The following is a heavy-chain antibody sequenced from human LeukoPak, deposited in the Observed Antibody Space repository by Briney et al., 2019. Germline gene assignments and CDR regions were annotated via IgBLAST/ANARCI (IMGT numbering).Heavy chain of an antibody. CDR2: IYYSGST. D-gene: IGHD3-16*02. Sequence: PSETLSLTCTVSGDYISSSSYYWGWIRQPPGKGLEWIGYIYYSGSTNYNPSLKSRVTISVDTSKNQFSLKLSSVTAADTAVYYCARVSPELSTPLGPNYYYYYMDVWGKGTTVTISS. J-gene: IGHJ6*03. V-gene: IGHV4-61*05. CDR3: ARVSPELSTPLGPNYYYYYMDV. CDR1: GDYISSSSYY.